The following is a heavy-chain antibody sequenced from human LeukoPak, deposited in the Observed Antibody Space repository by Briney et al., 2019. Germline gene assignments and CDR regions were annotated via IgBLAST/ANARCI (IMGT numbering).Heavy chain of an antibody. CDR1: GGSISSYY. Sequence: SETLSLTCTVSGGSISSYYWSWIRQPPGKGLEWIGYIYYSGSTNYNPSLKSRVTISVDTSKNQFSLKLSSVTAADTAVYYCARGPLSGRRWYFDLWGCGTLVTVSS. CDR3: ARGPLSGRRWYFDL. D-gene: IGHD2-15*01. V-gene: IGHV4-59*01. CDR2: IYYSGST. J-gene: IGHJ2*01.